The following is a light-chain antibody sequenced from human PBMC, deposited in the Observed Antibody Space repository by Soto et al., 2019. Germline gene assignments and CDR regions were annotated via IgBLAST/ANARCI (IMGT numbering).Light chain of an antibody. Sequence: PGERATLSCRASQSVSSSYLAWYQQKPGQAPRLLIYGASSSATGIPDRVSGSGSETDFTLTISRLEPADFAVYYWQQYGSSSWTFGQGTKVYIK. CDR1: QSVSSSY. V-gene: IGKV3-20*01. CDR3: QQYGSSSWT. J-gene: IGKJ1*01. CDR2: GAS.